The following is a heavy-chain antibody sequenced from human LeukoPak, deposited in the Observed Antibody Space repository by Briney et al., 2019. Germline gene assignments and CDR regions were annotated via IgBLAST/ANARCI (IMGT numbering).Heavy chain of an antibody. CDR3: ARDVLEWLKLGGSKVDYYYMDV. J-gene: IGHJ6*03. CDR1: GYTFTSYG. Sequence: ASVKVSCKASGYTFTSYGISWVRQAPGQGLEWMGWISAYNGNTNYAQKLQGRVTMTTDTSTSTAYMELRSLRSDDTAVYYCARDVLEWLKLGGSKVDYYYMDVWGKGTTVTVSS. D-gene: IGHD3-3*01. CDR2: ISAYNGNT. V-gene: IGHV1-18*01.